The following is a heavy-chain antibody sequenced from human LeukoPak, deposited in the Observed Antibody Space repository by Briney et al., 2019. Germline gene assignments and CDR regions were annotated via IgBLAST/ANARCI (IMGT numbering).Heavy chain of an antibody. Sequence: GGSLRLSCAASRFTFSTYSMNWVRQAPGKGLEWVSYISSSSSTIYYADSVKGRFTISRDNAKNSLYLQMNSLRAEDTAVYYCARGSTYYDSSGQVPFDYWGQGTLVTVSS. D-gene: IGHD3-22*01. J-gene: IGHJ4*02. CDR3: ARGSTYYDSSGQVPFDY. CDR2: ISSSSSTI. CDR1: RFTFSTYS. V-gene: IGHV3-48*01.